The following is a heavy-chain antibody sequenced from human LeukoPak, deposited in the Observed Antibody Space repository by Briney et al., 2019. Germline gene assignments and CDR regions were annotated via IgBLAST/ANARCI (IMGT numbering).Heavy chain of an antibody. J-gene: IGHJ6*02. CDR2: ISGSGGNT. Sequence: GGSLRLSCAASGFTFSSYAMSWVRQAPGQGLEWVSGISGSGGNTYYADSVKGRFTISRDNSKNTVYLQMNSLRAEDTAVYYCARQPLEGMGAPRGHYYYYGMDVWGQGTTVTVSS. CDR3: ARQPLEGMGAPRGHYYYYGMDV. V-gene: IGHV3-23*01. CDR1: GFTFSSYA. D-gene: IGHD1-26*01.